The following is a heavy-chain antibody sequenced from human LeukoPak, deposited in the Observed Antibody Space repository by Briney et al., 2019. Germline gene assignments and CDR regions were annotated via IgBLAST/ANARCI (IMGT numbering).Heavy chain of an antibody. D-gene: IGHD4-17*01. J-gene: IGHJ4*02. CDR3: AKALHSYGDYWVVILGVDY. CDR1: GFTFSSYG. V-gene: IGHV3-30*18. Sequence: PGRSLRLSCAASGFTFSSYGMHWVCQAPGKGLEWVAVISYDGSNKYYADSVKGRFTISRDNSKNTLYLQMNSLRAEDTAVYYCAKALHSYGDYWVVILGVDYWGQGTLVTVSS. CDR2: ISYDGSNK.